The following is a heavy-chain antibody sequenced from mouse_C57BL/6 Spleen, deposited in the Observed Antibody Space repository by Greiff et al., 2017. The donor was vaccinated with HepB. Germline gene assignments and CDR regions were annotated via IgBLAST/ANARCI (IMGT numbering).Heavy chain of an antibody. CDR3: TPVGDGCKGYFDV. CDR1: GFNIKDDY. CDR2: TDLENGDT. J-gene: IGHJ1*03. D-gene: IGHD2-3*01. Sequence: VQLQQSGAELVWPGASVKMSCTASGFNIKDDYMHWVKQRPEQGLEWIGWTDLENGDTEYAPKFQGKATITADTSSYTAYLQLSSRTSEDTAVYYCTPVGDGCKGYFDVWGTGTTVTVSS. V-gene: IGHV14-4*01.